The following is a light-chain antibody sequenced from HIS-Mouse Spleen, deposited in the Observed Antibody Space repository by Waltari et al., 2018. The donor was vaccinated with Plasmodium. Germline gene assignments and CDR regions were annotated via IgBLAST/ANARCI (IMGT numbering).Light chain of an antibody. CDR1: ALPQKA. J-gene: IGLJ6*01. CDR2: EDS. Sequence: SYELTQPPSVSVYPGQTARITCSGEALPQKAAYWYQQKSGQAPVLVIYEDSKRPSGIPERFAGSSSGTMATLTISGAQVEDEADYYCYSTDSSGNHSVFGSGTKVTVL. V-gene: IGLV3-10*01. CDR3: YSTDSSGNHSV.